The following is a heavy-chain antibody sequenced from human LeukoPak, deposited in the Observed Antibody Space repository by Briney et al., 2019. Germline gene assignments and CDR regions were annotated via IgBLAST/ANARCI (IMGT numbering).Heavy chain of an antibody. V-gene: IGHV4-59*01. D-gene: IGHD6-13*01. J-gene: IGHJ4*02. CDR1: GGSISTYY. CDR2: IYYSGST. CDR3: ARARGAVRSSWYVDY. Sequence: SETLSLTCTDSGGSISTYYWSWIRQPPGKRLEWIGYIYYSGSTNYNPSLKSRVTIPVDTSKNQFSLKLSSVTAADTAVYYCARARGAVRSSWYVDYWGQGTVVIVSS.